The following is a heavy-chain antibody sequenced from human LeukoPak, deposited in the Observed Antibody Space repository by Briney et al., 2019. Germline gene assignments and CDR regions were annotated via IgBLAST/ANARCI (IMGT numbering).Heavy chain of an antibody. CDR1: GYSISRGYY. Sequence: PAESQSLPCAVSGYSISRGYYWGWIRETPGKGLEWIGAVYRSGSTYYHPSLKGRVTISVDTSKNQFSLNLHSVTAADTAVYYCARLLPDGYVFDHLNPFDVWGQGSLVTVSS. J-gene: IGHJ3*01. V-gene: IGHV4-38-2*01. D-gene: IGHD3-22*01. CDR3: ARLLPDGYVFDHLNPFDV. CDR2: VYRSGST.